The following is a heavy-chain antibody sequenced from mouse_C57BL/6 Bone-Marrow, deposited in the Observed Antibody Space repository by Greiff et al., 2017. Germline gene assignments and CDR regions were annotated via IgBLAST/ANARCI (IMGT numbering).Heavy chain of an antibody. CDR3: ARRVTTVVFDY. CDR2: IYPRSGNT. D-gene: IGHD1-1*01. CDR1: GYTFTSYG. J-gene: IGHJ2*01. Sequence: VQLQQSGAELARPGASVKLSCKASGYTFTSYGISWVKQRTGQGLEWIGEIYPRSGNTYYNEQFNGKATLTADKSSSTAYMELRSLTSEDSAVYFCARRVTTVVFDYWGQGTTLTGSS. V-gene: IGHV1-81*01.